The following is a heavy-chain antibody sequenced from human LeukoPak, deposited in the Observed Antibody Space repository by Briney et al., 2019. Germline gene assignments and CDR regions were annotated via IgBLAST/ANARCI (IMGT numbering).Heavy chain of an antibody. V-gene: IGHV4-59*12. CDR2: IYYTGST. Sequence: SETLSLTCTVSGGSISTYYWSWIRQPPGKGLQWIGYIYYTGSTNYNPSLKSRVTISVDTSKNQFSLKLSSVTAADTAVYYCARDPRYSYGLGIYWGQGTLVTVSS. J-gene: IGHJ4*02. CDR1: GGSISTYY. CDR3: ARDPRYSYGLGIY. D-gene: IGHD5-18*01.